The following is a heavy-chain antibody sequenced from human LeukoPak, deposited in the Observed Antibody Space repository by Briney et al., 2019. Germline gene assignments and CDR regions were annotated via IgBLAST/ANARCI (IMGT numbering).Heavy chain of an antibody. Sequence: SETLSLTCTVSGGSISSYYWSWIRQPAGKGLEWIGRIYMSGSTDYNPSFKSRVTMSVDTSKNQLSLKLRSVTAADTAVYYCARVVWGGDYHYSMDVWGKGTTVIASS. CDR2: IYMSGST. V-gene: IGHV4-4*07. CDR1: GGSISSYY. J-gene: IGHJ6*03. D-gene: IGHD7-27*01. CDR3: ARVVWGGDYHYSMDV.